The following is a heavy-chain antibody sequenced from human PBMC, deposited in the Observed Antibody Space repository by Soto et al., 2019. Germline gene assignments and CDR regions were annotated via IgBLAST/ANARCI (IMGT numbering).Heavy chain of an antibody. Sequence: PSETLSLTCTVSGGSISSYYWSWIRQPPGKGLEWIGYIYYSGSTNYNPSLKSRVTISVDTSKNQFSLKLSSVTAADTAVYYCARLRVIAAAGMGNGGLDYWGQGTLVTVSS. CDR3: ARLRVIAAAGMGNGGLDY. J-gene: IGHJ4*02. D-gene: IGHD6-13*01. CDR1: GGSISSYY. CDR2: IYYSGST. V-gene: IGHV4-59*08.